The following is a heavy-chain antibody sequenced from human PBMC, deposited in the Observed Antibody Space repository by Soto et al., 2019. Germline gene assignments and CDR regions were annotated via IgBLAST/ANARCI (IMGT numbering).Heavy chain of an antibody. CDR2: ISAYDDKT. Sequence: QVQLVQSGAEVKKPGASVKVSCKTSGYPFTSYGINWVRQAPGQGPEWMGWISAYDDKTIYSQQFQGRVTLTADTSTTTAYVELRGLRFDDTAVYSCARDRLIAVTGLLRNWGQGTLVTVSS. J-gene: IGHJ4*02. CDR1: GYPFTSYG. D-gene: IGHD6-19*01. V-gene: IGHV1-18*01. CDR3: ARDRLIAVTGLLRN.